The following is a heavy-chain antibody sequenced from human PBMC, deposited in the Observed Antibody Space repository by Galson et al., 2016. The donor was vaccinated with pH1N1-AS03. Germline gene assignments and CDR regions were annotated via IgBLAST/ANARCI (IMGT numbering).Heavy chain of an antibody. CDR2: IDSNDET. D-gene: IGHD1/OR15-1a*01. CDR1: GFSITTSGVR. V-gene: IGHV2-70*04. CDR3: ARIRLWNTGLDV. J-gene: IGHJ6*02. Sequence: PALVNPTQTLTLTCTFSGFSITTSGVRMTWIRQPPGKALEWLGRIDSNDETFYSTSLETRLTISRDIFKNQVVLTMTNMDPVDTGTYYCARIRLWNTGLDVWGQGTTVTVSS.